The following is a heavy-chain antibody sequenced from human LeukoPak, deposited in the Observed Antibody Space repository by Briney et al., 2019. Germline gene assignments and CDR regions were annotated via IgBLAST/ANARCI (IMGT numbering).Heavy chain of an antibody. CDR3: ARDPAARNWFDP. CDR1: GGSFSGYY. D-gene: IGHD2-2*01. V-gene: IGHV4-34*01. J-gene: IGHJ5*02. CDR2: INHSGST. Sequence: SETLSLTCAVYGGSFSGYYWSWIRQPPGKGLEWIGEINHSGSTNYNPSLKSRVTISVDTSKNQFSLKLSSVTAADTAVYYCARDPAARNWFDPWGQGTLVTVS.